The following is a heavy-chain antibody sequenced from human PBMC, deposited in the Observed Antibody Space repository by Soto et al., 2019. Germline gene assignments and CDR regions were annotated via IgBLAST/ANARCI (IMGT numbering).Heavy chain of an antibody. CDR1: GFTFSAYD. CDR3: ARAYSGRLPRRADYYFAMDV. J-gene: IGHJ6*02. V-gene: IGHV3-13*05. Sequence: GGSLRLSCAASGFTFSAYDMPWVRQTTGKGLEWVSAIGAADDPYYLGSVKGRFTISRENAKNSLYLQMNSLRAEDTAVYYCARAYSGRLPRRADYYFAMDVWGQGTTVTVSS. D-gene: IGHD2-15*01. CDR2: IGAADDP.